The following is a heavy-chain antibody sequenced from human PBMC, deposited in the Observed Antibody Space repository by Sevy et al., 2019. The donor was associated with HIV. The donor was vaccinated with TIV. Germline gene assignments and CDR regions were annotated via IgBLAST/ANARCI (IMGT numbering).Heavy chain of an antibody. D-gene: IGHD2-15*01. CDR3: ARAYCSGGRCYSLAY. Sequence: ASVKVSCKVSGYTFSTYRITWVRQAPEQGLEWMGWISPHNGDTNYAQKLQGRVTMITDTSTSTAYMELRSLRSDDTAVYYCARAYCSGGRCYSLAYWGQGTLVTVSS. CDR1: GYTFSTYR. V-gene: IGHV1-18*01. J-gene: IGHJ4*02. CDR2: ISPHNGDT.